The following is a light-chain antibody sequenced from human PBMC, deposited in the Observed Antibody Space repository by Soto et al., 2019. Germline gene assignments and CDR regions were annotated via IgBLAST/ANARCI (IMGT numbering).Light chain of an antibody. CDR2: AAS. CDR1: QSISSY. V-gene: IGKV1-39*01. Sequence: IQMTQSPSSLSASVGDRFTITCLASQSISSYLNWYQQKPGKAPKLLIYAASSLQSGVPSRFSGSGSGTDFTLTISSLQPEDFATYYCQQSYSTPPENTFGQGTRLEI. CDR3: QQSYSTPPENT. J-gene: IGKJ5*01.